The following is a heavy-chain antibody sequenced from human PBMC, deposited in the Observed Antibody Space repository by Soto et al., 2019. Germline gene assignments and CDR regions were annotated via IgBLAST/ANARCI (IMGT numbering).Heavy chain of an antibody. CDR1: GYTFTSYG. V-gene: IGHV1-18*04. Sequence: ASVKVSCKASGYTFTSYGISWVRQAPGQGLEWMGWISAYNGNTNYAQKLQGRVTMTTDTSTGTAYMELRSLRSDDTAVYYCAKEKFRRGPSPMYAMDLWGQGTTVTVSS. J-gene: IGHJ6*02. D-gene: IGHD5-12*01. CDR3: AKEKFRRGPSPMYAMDL. CDR2: ISAYNGNT.